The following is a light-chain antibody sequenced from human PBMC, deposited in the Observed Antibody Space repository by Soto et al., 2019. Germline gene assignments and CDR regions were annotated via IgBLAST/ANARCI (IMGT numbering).Light chain of an antibody. J-gene: IGKJ4*01. Sequence: EIVLTQSPGTLSLSPGERATLSCRASQSVSSSYLAWYQQKPGQAPRLLIYGASSRATGIPDRFSGGGSGTDFTLTISRLEPEDFAVYYCQHRTTPFTFGGGTKVQIK. CDR1: QSVSSSY. CDR2: GAS. CDR3: QHRTTPFT. V-gene: IGKV3D-20*02.